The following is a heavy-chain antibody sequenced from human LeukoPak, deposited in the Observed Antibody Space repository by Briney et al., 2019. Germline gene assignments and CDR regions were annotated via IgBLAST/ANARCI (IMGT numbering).Heavy chain of an antibody. CDR1: GYSISSGYY. Sequence: SETLSLTCTVSGYSISSGYYWSWIRQPPGKGLEWIGEINHSGSTNYNPSLKSRVTISVDTSKNQFSLKLSSVTAADTAVYYCVRLRRARELPWGQGTLVTVSS. D-gene: IGHD1-26*01. CDR3: VRLRRARELP. CDR2: INHSGST. J-gene: IGHJ5*02. V-gene: IGHV4-38-2*02.